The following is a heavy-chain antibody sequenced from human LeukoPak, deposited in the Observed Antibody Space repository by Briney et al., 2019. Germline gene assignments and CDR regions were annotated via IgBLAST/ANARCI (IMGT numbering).Heavy chain of an antibody. J-gene: IGHJ4*02. CDR1: GFTFSKYP. D-gene: IGHD1-14*01. CDR2: IYGGGSGST. Sequence: GGSLRLSCVASGFTFSKYPMSWVRQAPGKGLEWVSGIYGGGSGSTFYAESVKGRFTISRDNSKNTLYLQMNSLRDEDTAIYYCAKDFTPDGIWDIDYWGRGTLITVSS. V-gene: IGHV3-23*01. CDR3: AKDFTPDGIWDIDY.